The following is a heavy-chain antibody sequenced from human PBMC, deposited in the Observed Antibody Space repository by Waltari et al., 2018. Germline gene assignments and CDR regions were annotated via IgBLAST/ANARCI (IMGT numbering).Heavy chain of an antibody. CDR2: IKQDGSEK. CDR1: GFTFSSYW. D-gene: IGHD3-10*01. J-gene: IGHJ4*02. V-gene: IGHV3-7*01. CDR3: ARSLLLWFGELSPPFDY. Sequence: EVQLVESGGGLVQPGGSLRLACAASGFTFSSYWMSWVRQAPGKGLEWVANIKQDGSEKYYVDSVKGRFTISRDNAKNSLYLQMHILRAEDTAVYYCARSLLLWFGELSPPFDYWGQGTLVTVSS.